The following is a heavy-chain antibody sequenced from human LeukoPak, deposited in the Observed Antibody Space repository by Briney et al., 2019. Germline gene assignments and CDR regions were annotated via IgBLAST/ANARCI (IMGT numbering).Heavy chain of an antibody. V-gene: IGHV3-30*04. CDR2: ISYDGSNK. D-gene: IGHD6-19*01. Sequence: GRSLRLSCAASGFTFSSYAMHWVRQAPGKGLEWVAVISYDGSNKYYADSVKGRFTISRDNSKNTLYLQMNSLRAEDTAVYYCARGQVAGPEGYFDYWGQGTLVTVSS. J-gene: IGHJ4*02. CDR3: ARGQVAGPEGYFDY. CDR1: GFTFSSYA.